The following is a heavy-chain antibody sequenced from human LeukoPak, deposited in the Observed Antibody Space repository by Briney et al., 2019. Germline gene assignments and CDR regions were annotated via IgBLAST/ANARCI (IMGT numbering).Heavy chain of an antibody. CDR2: INHSGST. J-gene: IGHJ4*02. V-gene: IGHV4-34*01. Sequence: SETLSLTCAVYGGSFSGYYWSWIRQPPGKGLEWIGEINHSGSTNCNPSLKSRVTISVDTSKNQFSLKLSSVTAADTAVYYCARGHSSSWYYFDYWGQGTLVTVSS. CDR3: ARGHSSSWYYFDY. D-gene: IGHD6-13*01. CDR1: GGSFSGYY.